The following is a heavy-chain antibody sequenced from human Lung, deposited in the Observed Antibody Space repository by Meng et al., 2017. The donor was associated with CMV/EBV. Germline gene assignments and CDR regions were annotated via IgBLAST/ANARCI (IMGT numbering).Heavy chain of an antibody. D-gene: IGHD3-10*01. CDR3: LRRPGGSV. Sequence: QGQLGESGPAPVRPRCPLSLLCAASVDSITNHNWWAWLREPPGKGLEWIGEIPHRGSSAYNPSLKSRVSMSIDKSKTQFSLKLTSVTAADTAVYHCLRRPGGSVWGQGTLVTVSS. V-gene: IGHV4-4*03. CDR2: IPHRGSS. CDR1: VDSITNHNW. J-gene: IGHJ1*01.